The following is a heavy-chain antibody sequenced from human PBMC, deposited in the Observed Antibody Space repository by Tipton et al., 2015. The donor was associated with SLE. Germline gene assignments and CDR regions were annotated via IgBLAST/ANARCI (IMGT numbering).Heavy chain of an antibody. CDR3: ARDGGGAMVDY. CDR2: IYHSGST. V-gene: IGHV4-38-2*02. CDR1: GYSISSGYY. J-gene: IGHJ4*02. Sequence: TLSLTCTVSGYSISSGYYWGWIRQPPGKGLEWIGSIYHSGSTYYNPSLKSRVTISVDTSKNQFSLKLSSVTAADTAVYYCARDGGGAMVDYWGQGTLVTVSS. D-gene: IGHD5-18*01.